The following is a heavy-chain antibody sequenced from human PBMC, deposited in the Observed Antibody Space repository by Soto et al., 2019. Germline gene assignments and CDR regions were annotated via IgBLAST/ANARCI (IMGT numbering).Heavy chain of an antibody. J-gene: IGHJ5*02. CDR3: ARRHLAVAVSPWFDP. D-gene: IGHD6-19*01. Sequence: QVTLKESGPVLVKPTETLTLRCTVSGLSITDSEMGVSWIRQPPGQPLEWLAHIDSSGEKSYRTFLKSRLATSKAPSKSQIVLTMTNMDPAATATYYCARRHLAVAVSPWFDPWGQGSPVTVSS. CDR1: GLSITDSEMG. CDR2: IDSSGEK. V-gene: IGHV2-26*01.